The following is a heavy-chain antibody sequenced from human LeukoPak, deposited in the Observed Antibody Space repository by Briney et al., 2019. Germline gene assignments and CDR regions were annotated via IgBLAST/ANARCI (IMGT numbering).Heavy chain of an antibody. V-gene: IGHV4-34*01. J-gene: IGHJ1*01. Sequence: SETLSLTCAVYGGSFSGYYWSWIRQPPGKGLEWIGEINHSGSTNHNPSLKSRVTISVDTSKSKFSMKLSSVKAADTAVYYCATPYGSYYPAEYFQHWGQGTLVTVSS. D-gene: IGHD1-26*01. CDR1: GGSFSGYY. CDR2: INHSGST. CDR3: ATPYGSYYPAEYFQH.